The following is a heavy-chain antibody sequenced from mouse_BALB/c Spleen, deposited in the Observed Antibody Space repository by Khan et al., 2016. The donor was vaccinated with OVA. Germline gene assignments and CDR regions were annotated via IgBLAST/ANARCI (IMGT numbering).Heavy chain of an antibody. D-gene: IGHD4-1*01. V-gene: IGHV1-31*01. Sequence: VQLQQSGPELMKPGASVKISCKTSGYSFTSYYIHWMKQSHGKSLEWIGYIDPFNGGTNYNQKFKGKAPLTVDKSSNTAYMHLSSLTSEDSAVSYCAVNGIKTWFAYWRQGALVTVSA. CDR3: AVNGIKTWFAY. J-gene: IGHJ3*01. CDR2: IDPFNGGT. CDR1: GYSFTSYY.